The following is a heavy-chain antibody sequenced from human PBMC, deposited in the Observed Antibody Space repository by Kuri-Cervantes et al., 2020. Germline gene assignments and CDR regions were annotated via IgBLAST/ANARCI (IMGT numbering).Heavy chain of an antibody. V-gene: IGHV3-53*05. Sequence: GESLKISCAASGFTVSSNYMSWVRQAPGKGLEWVSVIYSDGNIYYADSVKGRFTISRDNSKNTLYLQMNSLRAEDTAVYYCARAGEAHTSGWNFDSWGQGTLVTVSS. CDR3: ARAGEAHTSGWNFDS. CDR1: GFTVSSNY. J-gene: IGHJ4*02. CDR2: IYSDGNI. D-gene: IGHD6-19*01.